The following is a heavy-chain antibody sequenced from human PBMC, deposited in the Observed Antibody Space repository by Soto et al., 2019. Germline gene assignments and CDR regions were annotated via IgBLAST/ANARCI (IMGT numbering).Heavy chain of an antibody. D-gene: IGHD4-17*01. Sequence: EVQRVESGGGLVQPGGSLRLSCAASGCTLSDHYMDWVRQATGKGLEWIGRRRNQASRYTTGYAASVRGRFTISRDESDNTLYVQMKSLKTEDTAVYYCASTHDDGWAVAYVDDGGQGNLVTVSS. V-gene: IGHV3-72*01. CDR3: ASTHDDGWAVAYVDD. CDR1: GCTLSDHY. J-gene: IGHJ4*02. CDR2: RRNQASRYTT.